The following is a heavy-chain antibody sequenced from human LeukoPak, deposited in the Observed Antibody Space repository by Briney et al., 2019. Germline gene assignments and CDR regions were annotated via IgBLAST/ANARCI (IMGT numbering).Heavy chain of an antibody. Sequence: GGSLRLSCAASGSTFSSYSMNWVRQAPGKGLEWVSYIRTSSSSIYHADSVKGRFTISRDNAKNSVYLQMNSLRVEDTAVYYCARVIGGDSDDAFDIWGQGTMVTVSS. D-gene: IGHD2-21*02. CDR2: IRTSSSSI. V-gene: IGHV3-48*04. CDR3: ARVIGGDSDDAFDI. CDR1: GSTFSSYS. J-gene: IGHJ3*02.